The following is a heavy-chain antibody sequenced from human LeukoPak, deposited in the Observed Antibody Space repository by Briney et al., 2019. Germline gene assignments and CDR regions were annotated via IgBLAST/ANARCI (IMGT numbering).Heavy chain of an antibody. CDR1: GFTFSSYS. D-gene: IGHD2-2*02. J-gene: IGHJ4*02. CDR2: ISSSSSYI. CDR3: ARDNCSSTSCYTGLFDY. V-gene: IGHV3-21*01. Sequence: GGSLRLSCAASGFTFSSYSMNWVRQAPGKGLEWVSSISSSSSYIYYADSVKGRFTISRDNAKNSLYLQMYSLRAEDTAVYYCARDNCSSTSCYTGLFDYWGQGTLVTVSS.